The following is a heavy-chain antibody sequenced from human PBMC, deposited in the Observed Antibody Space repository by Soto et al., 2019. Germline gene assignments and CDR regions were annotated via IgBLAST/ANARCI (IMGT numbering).Heavy chain of an antibody. Sequence: PSETLSLTCAVSGYSISSGYYWGWIRQPPGKGLEWIGSIYHSGSTYYNPSLKSRVTISVDTSKNQFSLKLSSVTAADTAVYYCARVAHYYDSSGFFDYWGQGTLVTV. V-gene: IGHV4-38-2*01. CDR2: IYHSGST. CDR3: ARVAHYYDSSGFFDY. J-gene: IGHJ4*02. D-gene: IGHD3-22*01. CDR1: GYSISSGYY.